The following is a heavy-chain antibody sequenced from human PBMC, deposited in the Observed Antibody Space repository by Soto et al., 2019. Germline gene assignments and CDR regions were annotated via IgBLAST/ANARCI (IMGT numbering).Heavy chain of an antibody. CDR1: GFTFRSYS. CDR2: ISSSGSNK. Sequence: GGSLRLSCAASGFTFRSYSMNWVRQAPGKGLEWISYISSSGSNKYYADSVKGRFTISRDNARNTLYLQMNNLRADDSAVYYCAREARDSYVVVRFLHWNIDYWGPGTLVTVSS. J-gene: IGHJ4*02. V-gene: IGHV3-48*01. D-gene: IGHD1-1*01. CDR3: AREARDSYVVVRFLHWNIDY.